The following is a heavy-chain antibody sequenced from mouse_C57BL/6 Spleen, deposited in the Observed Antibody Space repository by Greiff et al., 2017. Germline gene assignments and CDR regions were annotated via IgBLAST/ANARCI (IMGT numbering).Heavy chain of an antibody. D-gene: IGHD2-3*01. V-gene: IGHV5-17*01. CDR3: AGEGFYDGYYVWFAY. CDR1: GFTFSDYG. J-gene: IGHJ3*01. CDR2: ISSGSGTI. Sequence: EVQVVESGGGLVKPGGSLKLSCAASGFTFSDYGMHWVRQAPEKGLEWVAYISSGSGTIYYADTVKGRFTISRDNAKNTLFLQMTSLRSEDTAMYYGAGEGFYDGYYVWFAYWGQWTLVTVSA.